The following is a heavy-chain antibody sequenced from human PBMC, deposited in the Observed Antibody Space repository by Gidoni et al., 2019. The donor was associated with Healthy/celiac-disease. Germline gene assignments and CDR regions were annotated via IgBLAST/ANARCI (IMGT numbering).Heavy chain of an antibody. Sequence: LEWVSSIRSSSSYIYYADAVKSRFAISRDNAKNSLSLQMNSLSAEDTAVYYCAIGGEMDYGDYAYYYGMDVWGQGTPVTVSS. D-gene: IGHD4-17*01. J-gene: IGHJ6*02. V-gene: IGHV3-21*01. CDR2: IRSSSSYI. CDR3: AIGGEMDYGDYAYYYGMDV.